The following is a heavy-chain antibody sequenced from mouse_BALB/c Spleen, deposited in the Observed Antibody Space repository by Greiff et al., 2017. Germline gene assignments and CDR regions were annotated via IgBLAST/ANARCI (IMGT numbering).Heavy chain of an antibody. CDR2: IWAGGST. J-gene: IGHJ3*01. CDR1: GFSLTSYG. CDR3: ARGDYYGSRDWFAY. D-gene: IGHD1-1*01. Sequence: VKLVESGPGLVAPSQSLSITCTVSGFSLTSYGVHWVRQPPGKGLEWLGVIWAGGSTNYNSALMSRLSISKDNSNSQVFLKMNSLQTDDTAMYYCARGDYYGSRDWFAYWGQGTLVTVSA. V-gene: IGHV2-9*02.